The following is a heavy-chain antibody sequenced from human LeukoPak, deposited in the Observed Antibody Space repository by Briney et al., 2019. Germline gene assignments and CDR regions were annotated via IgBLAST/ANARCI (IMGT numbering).Heavy chain of an antibody. CDR2: IYYSGST. Sequence: SQTLSLTCTVSGGSISSGDYYRSWIRQPPGKGLEWIGYIYYSGSTYYNPSLKSRVTISVDTSKNQFSLKLSSVTAADTAVYYCARTSDAASEAFDIWGQGTMVTVSS. V-gene: IGHV4-30-4*01. J-gene: IGHJ3*02. CDR3: ARTSDAASEAFDI. CDR1: GGSISSGDYY.